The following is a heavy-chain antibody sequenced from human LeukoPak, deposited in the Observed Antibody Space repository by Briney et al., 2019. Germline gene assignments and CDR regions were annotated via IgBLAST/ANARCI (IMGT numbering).Heavy chain of an antibody. CDR1: GYTLTGYY. D-gene: IGHD3-10*01. Sequence: GASVKVSCKASGYTLTGYYMHWVRQAPGQGLEWMGRINPNSGGTNYAQKFQGRVTMTRDTSISTAYMELSRLRSDDTAVYYCARYDGSGSYFDYYYYMDVWGKGTTVTVSS. CDR2: INPNSGGT. J-gene: IGHJ6*03. CDR3: ARYDGSGSYFDYYYYMDV. V-gene: IGHV1-2*06.